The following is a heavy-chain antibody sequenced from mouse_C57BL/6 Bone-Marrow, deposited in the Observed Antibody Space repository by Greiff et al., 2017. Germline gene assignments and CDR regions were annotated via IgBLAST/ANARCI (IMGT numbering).Heavy chain of an antibody. V-gene: IGHV1-64*01. J-gene: IGHJ3*01. Sequence: VQLQQPGAELVKPGASVKLSCKASGYTFTSYWMHWVKQRPGQGLEWIGRVHPNGGSTNYNEKFKSKATLTVDKSSSTAYMRLSSLTSEDSAVYYCARGSSSAYWGQGTLVTVSA. CDR3: ARGSSSAY. CDR2: VHPNGGST. CDR1: GYTFTSYW. D-gene: IGHD3-2*02.